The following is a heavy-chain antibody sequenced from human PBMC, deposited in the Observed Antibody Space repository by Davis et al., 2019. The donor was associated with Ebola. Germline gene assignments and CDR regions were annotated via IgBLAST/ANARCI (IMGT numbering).Heavy chain of an antibody. V-gene: IGHV1-18*01. Sequence: ASVKVSCKASGYTFTSYGISWVRQAPGQGLEWMGWISAYNGNTNYAQKLQGRVTMTTDTSTSTAYMELRSLRSDDTAVYYCARVVGATTSPWFDPWGQGTLVTVSS. CDR1: GYTFTSYG. J-gene: IGHJ5*02. CDR2: ISAYNGNT. CDR3: ARVVGATTSPWFDP. D-gene: IGHD1-26*01.